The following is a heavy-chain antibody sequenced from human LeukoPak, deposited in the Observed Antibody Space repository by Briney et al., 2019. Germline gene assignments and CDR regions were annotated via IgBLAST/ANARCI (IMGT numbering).Heavy chain of an antibody. J-gene: IGHJ5*02. Sequence: SVKVSCKASGGTFSSYAISWVRQAPGQGLEWMGGIIPIFGTANYAQKFQGRVTITADKSTSTAYMELRSLRSDDTAVYYCARIASYYDILTGYYSNWFDPWGQGTLVTVSS. D-gene: IGHD3-9*01. V-gene: IGHV1-69*06. CDR2: IIPIFGTA. CDR3: ARIASYYDILTGYYSNWFDP. CDR1: GGTFSSYA.